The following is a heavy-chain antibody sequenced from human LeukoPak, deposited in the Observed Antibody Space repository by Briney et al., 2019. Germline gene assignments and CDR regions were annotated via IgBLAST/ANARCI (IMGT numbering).Heavy chain of an antibody. D-gene: IGHD6-19*01. CDR1: GFTFSSYA. CDR3: AKVPRWLVLPDAFDI. Sequence: PGGSLRLSCAASGFTFSSYAMSWVCQAPGKGLEWVSAISGSGGSTYYADSVKGRFTISRDNSKNTLYLQMNSLRAEDTAVYYCAKVPRWLVLPDAFDIWGQGTMVTVSS. J-gene: IGHJ3*02. V-gene: IGHV3-23*01. CDR2: ISGSGGST.